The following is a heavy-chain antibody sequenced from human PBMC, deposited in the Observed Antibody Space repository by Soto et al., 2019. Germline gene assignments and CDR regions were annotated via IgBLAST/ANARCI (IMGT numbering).Heavy chain of an antibody. J-gene: IGHJ6*02. CDR1: GYTFTSYA. CDR3: AIPTYYYGSGSYYNLYYYYGMDV. D-gene: IGHD3-10*01. V-gene: IGHV1-3*01. Sequence: ASVKVSCKASGYTFTSYAMHWVRQAPGQRLEWMGWINAGNGNTKYSQKFQGRVTITRDTSASTAYMGLSSLRSEDTAVYYCAIPTYYYGSGSYYNLYYYYGMDVWGQGTTVTVSS. CDR2: INAGNGNT.